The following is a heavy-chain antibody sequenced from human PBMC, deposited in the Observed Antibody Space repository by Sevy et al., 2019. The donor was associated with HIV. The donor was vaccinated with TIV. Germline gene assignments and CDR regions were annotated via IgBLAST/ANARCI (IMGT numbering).Heavy chain of an antibody. V-gene: IGHV3-23*01. Sequence: GGSLRLSCAASGFTFAKYSMSWVRQAPGKGLEWVSTFSFGCGRINYADSVKGRFTISRADSKSTRLLQMNSLRAEDTATYFCAREGCTQPHDYWGQGTLVTVSS. CDR3: AREGCTQPHDY. CDR2: FSFGCGRI. J-gene: IGHJ4*02. CDR1: GFTFAKYS. D-gene: IGHD2-8*01.